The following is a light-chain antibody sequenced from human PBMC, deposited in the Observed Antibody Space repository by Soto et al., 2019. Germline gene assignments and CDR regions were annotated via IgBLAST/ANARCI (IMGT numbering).Light chain of an antibody. CDR1: QSVSSN. V-gene: IGKV3-15*01. CDR2: GAS. CDR3: QQYNNWPGT. Sequence: EIVMTQSPATLSVSPGERATLSCRASQSVSSNLAWYQQKPGQAPRLLIYGASTRATCIPARFSGIGSGTVFTLTISSLQSEDFAVYYCQQYNNWPGTFGQGTKVDIK. J-gene: IGKJ1*01.